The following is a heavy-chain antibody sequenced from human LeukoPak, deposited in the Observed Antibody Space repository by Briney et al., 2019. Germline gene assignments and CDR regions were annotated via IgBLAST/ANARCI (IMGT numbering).Heavy chain of an antibody. CDR2: IWYDGNNK. CDR3: ARDLAAGEHFYFDL. V-gene: IGHV3-33*08. J-gene: IGHJ2*01. D-gene: IGHD7-27*01. CDR1: AFAFSSNW. Sequence: PGGSLRLSCVASAFAFSSNWMSWVRQPPGKGLEWVALIWYDGNNKYYADSVKGRFTVSRDNSKNTLYLQMNSLRAEDTAVYYCARDLAAGEHFYFDLWGRGALVTVSS.